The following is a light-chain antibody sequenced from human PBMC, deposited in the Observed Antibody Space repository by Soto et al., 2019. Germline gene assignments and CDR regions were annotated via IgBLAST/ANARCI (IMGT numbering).Light chain of an antibody. CDR2: AAS. Sequence: DIQLIQSPSFRSASVGDRVTITCRASQGISSYLAWYQQKPGKAPKLLIYAASTLQSGVPSRFSGSGSGTEFTLTISSLQPEDFATYYCQQLNSYPLTFGPGTKVDIK. CDR1: QGISSY. V-gene: IGKV1-9*01. CDR3: QQLNSYPLT. J-gene: IGKJ3*01.